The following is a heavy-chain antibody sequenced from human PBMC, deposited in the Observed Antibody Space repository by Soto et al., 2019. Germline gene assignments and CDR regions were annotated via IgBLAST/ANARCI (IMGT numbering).Heavy chain of an antibody. CDR2: ISGSGGST. J-gene: IGHJ4*02. Sequence: PGWSLRLSCAASGFTFSSYAMSWVRQAPGKGLEWVSAISGSGGSTYYADSVKGRLTISRENSKNTLYLQMNSLRAEDTAVYYCAKTTKNWNYGGSLEYWGKGTLVTVSS. CDR3: AKTTKNWNYGGSLEY. CDR1: GFTFSSYA. V-gene: IGHV3-23*01. D-gene: IGHD1-7*01.